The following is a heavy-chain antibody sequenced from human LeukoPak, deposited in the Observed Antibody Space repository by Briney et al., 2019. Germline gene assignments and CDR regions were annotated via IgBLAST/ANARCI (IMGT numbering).Heavy chain of an antibody. CDR2: ISGSGGST. J-gene: IGHJ4*02. CDR1: GFTFSSYA. CDR3: APHYGSGSWYFDY. D-gene: IGHD3-10*01. Sequence: GGSLRLSCAASGFTFSSYAMSWVRQAPGKGLEWVSAISGSGGSTYYADSVKGRFAISRDNSKNTLYLQMNSLRAEDTAVYYCAPHYGSGSWYFDYWGQGTLVTVSS. V-gene: IGHV3-23*01.